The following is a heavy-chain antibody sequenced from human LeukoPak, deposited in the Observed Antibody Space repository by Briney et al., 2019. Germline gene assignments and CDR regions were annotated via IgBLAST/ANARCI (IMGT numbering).Heavy chain of an antibody. CDR2: IYYSGST. CDR3: ARHIPKYRGKVWGGGTFDY. CDR1: GGSISSSSYY. V-gene: IGHV4-39*01. Sequence: SETLSLTCTVSGGSISSSSYYWGWIRQPPGKGLEWIGSIYYSGSTYYNPSLKSRVTISVDTSKNQFSLKLSSVTAADTAVYYWARHIPKYRGKVWGGGTFDYWGQGTLVTVSS. J-gene: IGHJ4*02. D-gene: IGHD3-16*01.